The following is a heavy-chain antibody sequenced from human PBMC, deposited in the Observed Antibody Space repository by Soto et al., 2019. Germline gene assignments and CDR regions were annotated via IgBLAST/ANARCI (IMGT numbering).Heavy chain of an antibody. CDR1: GFTCSSYS. J-gene: IGHJ4*02. V-gene: IGHV3-21*01. D-gene: IGHD5-12*01. CDR3: ARDGGSSGFDFDY. Sequence: VGSLRLSCAASGFTCSSYSMNWVRQAPGKGLEWVSFISGSSTYISYADSVKGRFTISRDNAKNSLYLQMNSLRADDTAVYYCARDGGSSGFDFDYWGQGTLVTVSS. CDR2: ISGSSTYI.